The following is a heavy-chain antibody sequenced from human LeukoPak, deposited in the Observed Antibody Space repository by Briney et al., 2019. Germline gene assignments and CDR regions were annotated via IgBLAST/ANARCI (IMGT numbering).Heavy chain of an antibody. Sequence: GGSLRLSWAASGFDFSTYSIDWVRQAPGKGREWVSYISSSSSNIYHADSVKGRFTISRDNAKNSLHLQMNSLRAEDTAVYYCARVGRSGWTVDYWGQGTLVTVSS. CDR2: ISSSSSNI. D-gene: IGHD6-19*01. CDR1: GFDFSTYS. J-gene: IGHJ4*02. CDR3: ARVGRSGWTVDY. V-gene: IGHV3-48*04.